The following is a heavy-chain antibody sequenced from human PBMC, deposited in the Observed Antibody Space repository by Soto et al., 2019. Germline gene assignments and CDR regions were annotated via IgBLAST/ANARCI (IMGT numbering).Heavy chain of an antibody. V-gene: IGHV3-23*01. J-gene: IGHJ3*02. D-gene: IGHD3-22*01. CDR3: TKDRMIVDPLGFDI. Sequence: EVLLLESGGGVVQPGGSLRLSCAVSGFTFRNYGMSWVRQAPGKGLEWVSSISNTGAVTYYADSVKGRFTISRDNSKNALNLQMNSLRADVTAVYYCTKDRMIVDPLGFDIWGQGTLVTVSS. CDR1: GFTFRNYG. CDR2: ISNTGAVT.